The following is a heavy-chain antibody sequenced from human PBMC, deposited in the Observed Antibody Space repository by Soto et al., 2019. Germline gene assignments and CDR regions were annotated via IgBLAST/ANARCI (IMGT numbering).Heavy chain of an antibody. D-gene: IGHD2-15*01. CDR2: IIPVYGTA. J-gene: IGHJ6*02. V-gene: IGHV1-69*01. CDR1: GGTFSSYA. Sequence: QVQLVQSGAEGKKPGSSVKVSCKASGGTFSSYAFSWVRQAPGQGLEWMGGIIPVYGTANYAEKFQGRVTITADESTTTAHMELSSLRSEDTAVYYCARSGGHSYYYYGWDVWGLGTTVTVSS. CDR3: ARSGGHSYYYYGWDV.